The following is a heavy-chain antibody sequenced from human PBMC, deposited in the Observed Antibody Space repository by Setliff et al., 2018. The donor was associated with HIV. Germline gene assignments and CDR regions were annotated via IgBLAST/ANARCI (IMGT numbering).Heavy chain of an antibody. V-gene: IGHV4-31*03. CDR3: AREWGGIGVFDY. Sequence: SETMSLTCNVSGDSINPGGYYWTWIRQFPGKSLEWIGYIYYSGTTYYNPSLKSRLTLSLDKSKNQCSLRLNSMTTADTAMYYCAREWGGIGVFDYWGQGALVTVSS. J-gene: IGHJ4*02. CDR1: GDSINPGGYY. D-gene: IGHD3-16*01. CDR2: IYYSGTT.